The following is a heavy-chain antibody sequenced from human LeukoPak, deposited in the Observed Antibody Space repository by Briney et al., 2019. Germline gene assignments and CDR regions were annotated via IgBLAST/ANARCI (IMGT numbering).Heavy chain of an antibody. CDR3: ARVPFRSYYDSSGYCFDY. CDR2: IYYTGSV. CDR1: GASISTGGFY. Sequence: SETLSLTCTISGASISTGGFYWTWIRQPPGEGLEWIGYIYYTGSVDYNPSLKSRVTISVDTSKNQFSLKLSSVTAADTAVYYCARVPFRSYYDSSGYCFDYWGQGTLDTVSS. V-gene: IGHV4-30-4*08. D-gene: IGHD3-22*01. J-gene: IGHJ4*02.